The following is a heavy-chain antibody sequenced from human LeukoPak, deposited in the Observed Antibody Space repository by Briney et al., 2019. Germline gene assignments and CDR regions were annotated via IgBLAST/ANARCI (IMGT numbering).Heavy chain of an antibody. Sequence: GGSLRLSCAASGFTFSTYGMSWVRQTPGKGLEWVANIKEDGSGKYSGDSVKGRFTISRDNTKNSLYLQMNSLRAEDTAVYYCARDSSGYQRGQRTLVSASS. CDR2: IKEDGSGK. V-gene: IGHV3-7*01. D-gene: IGHD3-22*01. CDR1: GFTFSTYG. CDR3: ARDSSGYQ. J-gene: IGHJ4*02.